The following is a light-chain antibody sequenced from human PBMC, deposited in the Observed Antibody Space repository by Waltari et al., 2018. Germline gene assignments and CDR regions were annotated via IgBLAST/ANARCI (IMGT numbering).Light chain of an antibody. J-gene: IGLJ2*01. CDR3: QAWDSNTVV. CDR1: KLGGKY. V-gene: IGLV3-1*01. Sequence: SYELTQPPSVSVSPGQTASITCSGDKLGGKYASWYQLRAGQSPILVISQHNQRPSGIPERFSGSYSGNTATLTISGTQTMDEADYYCQAWDSNTVVFGEGTKLSVL. CDR2: QHN.